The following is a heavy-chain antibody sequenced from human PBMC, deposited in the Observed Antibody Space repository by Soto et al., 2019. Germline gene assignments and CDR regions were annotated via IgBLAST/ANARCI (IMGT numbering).Heavy chain of an antibody. Sequence: ASVKVSCKASGYTFTNYHMRWVRQAPGQGPEWMGVVRPSGDRTVYAQKFQGRVTMTRDTSANIVYMELRSLRSEDTAVYYCAREDYYSYSGMDVWGQGTTVTVSS. J-gene: IGHJ6*02. CDR3: AREDYYSYSGMDV. V-gene: IGHV1-46*01. CDR1: GYTFTNYH. CDR2: VRPSGDRT.